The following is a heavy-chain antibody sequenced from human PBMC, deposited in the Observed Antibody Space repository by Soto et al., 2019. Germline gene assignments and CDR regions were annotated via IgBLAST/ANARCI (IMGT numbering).Heavy chain of an antibody. D-gene: IGHD1-26*01. CDR2: ISYDGSNK. Sequence: QVQLVESGGGVVQPGRSLRLSCAASGFTFSSYGMHWVRQAPGKGLEWVAVISYDGSNKYYADSVKGRFTISRDNSKNTLYRQMSSLRAEDTAVYYCAKDVVVGATTGLGDYYYYYGMAVWGQGTTVTVSS. J-gene: IGHJ6*02. CDR1: GFTFSSYG. CDR3: AKDVVVGATTGLGDYYYYYGMAV. V-gene: IGHV3-30*18.